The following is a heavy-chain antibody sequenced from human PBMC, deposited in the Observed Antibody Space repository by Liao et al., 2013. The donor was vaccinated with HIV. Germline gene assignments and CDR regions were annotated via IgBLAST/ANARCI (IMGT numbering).Heavy chain of an antibody. D-gene: IGHD2-2*02. Sequence: QVQLQESGPGLVKPSETLSLTCTVSGGSISSYYWSWIRQPAGKDLEWIGRIYSSGSTNYNPSLKSRVTMSVDTSKNQFSLKLNSVTAADTAVYYCARGHCSSASCYTFDIWGQGTLVTVSS. CDR2: IYSSGST. V-gene: IGHV4-4*07. CDR1: GGSISSYY. CDR3: ARGHCSSASCYTFDI. J-gene: IGHJ3*02.